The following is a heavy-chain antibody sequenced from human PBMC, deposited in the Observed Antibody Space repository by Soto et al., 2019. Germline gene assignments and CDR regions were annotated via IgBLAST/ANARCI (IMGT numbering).Heavy chain of an antibody. D-gene: IGHD1-1*01. V-gene: IGHV1-2*02. CDR2: INPNSGGT. Sequence: ASVKVSCKASGYTFTGYYMHWVRQAPGQGLEWMGWINPNSGGTNYAQKFQGRVTMTRDTSISTAYMELSRLRSDDTAVYYCARQSYNTLGYYYGMDVWGQGTTVTVSS. CDR3: ARQSYNTLGYYYGMDV. J-gene: IGHJ6*02. CDR1: GYTFTGYY.